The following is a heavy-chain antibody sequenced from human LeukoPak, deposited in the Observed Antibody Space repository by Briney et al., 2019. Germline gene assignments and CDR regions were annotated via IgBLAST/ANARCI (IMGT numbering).Heavy chain of an antibody. Sequence: PGGSLRLSCAASGFTFSSYSMNWVRQAPGKGLEWVSVISGSGGSTYYADSVKGRFTISRDNSKNTLYLQMNSLRAEDTAVYYCAKTYPSSGYFPTLDMDVWGKGTTVTVSS. CDR3: AKTYPSSGYFPTLDMDV. D-gene: IGHD3-22*01. V-gene: IGHV3-23*01. J-gene: IGHJ6*03. CDR2: ISGSGGST. CDR1: GFTFSSYS.